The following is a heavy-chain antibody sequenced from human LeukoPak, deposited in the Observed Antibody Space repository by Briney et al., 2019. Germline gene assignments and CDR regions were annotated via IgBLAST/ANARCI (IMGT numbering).Heavy chain of an antibody. CDR2: IKQDGSEK. CDR1: GFTFSSYW. V-gene: IGHV3-7*01. J-gene: IGHJ6*03. D-gene: IGHD2-2*01. CDR3: ARGKHCSSTSCYYPYYYYMDV. Sequence: GGSLRLSCAASGFTFSSYWMSWARQAPGKGLEWVANIKQDGSEKYYVDSVKGRFTISRDNAKNSLYLQMNSLRAEDTAVYYCARGKHCSSTSCYYPYYYYMDVWGKGTTVTVSS.